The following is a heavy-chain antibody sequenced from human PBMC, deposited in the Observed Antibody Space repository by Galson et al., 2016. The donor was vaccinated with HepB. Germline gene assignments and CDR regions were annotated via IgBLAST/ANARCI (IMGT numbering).Heavy chain of an antibody. J-gene: IGHJ4*01. CDR1: GLTFSDYA. V-gene: IGHV3-23*01. Sequence: SLRLSCAASGLTFSDYAMSWVRQAPGKGLQWVSTIRGTGVTTHYADAVKGRFTISRDNSKNTLYLQMSSLRAEDTAMYYCAKATPYYDVLTGFFVYYSDYWGHGTLVTVSS. CDR2: IRGTGVTT. D-gene: IGHD3-9*01. CDR3: AKATPYYDVLTGFFVYYSDY.